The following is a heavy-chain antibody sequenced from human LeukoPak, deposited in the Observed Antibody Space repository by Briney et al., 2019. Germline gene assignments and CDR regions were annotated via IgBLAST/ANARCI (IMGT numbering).Heavy chain of an antibody. CDR2: INQDGGEK. CDR3: ARNKNYGDSNDY. J-gene: IGHJ4*02. Sequence: GGSLRLSCAASGFTFSIYWMSWVRQAPGKGLEWVANINQDGGEKYYVDSVKGRFTISRDNAKNSLYLQMNSQRAEDTAVYYCARNKNYGDSNDYWGQGTLVTVSS. D-gene: IGHD4-17*01. CDR1: GFTFSIYW. V-gene: IGHV3-7*01.